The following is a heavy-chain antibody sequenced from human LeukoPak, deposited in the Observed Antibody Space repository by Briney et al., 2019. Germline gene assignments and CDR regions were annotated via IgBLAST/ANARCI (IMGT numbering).Heavy chain of an antibody. CDR1: GGSISSRNYF. CDR3: ARHRAAKARSAFDI. Sequence: SETLSLTCTVSGGSISSRNYFWGWIRQPPGKGLEWIGSIYYSGTIYYNPSLKSRVTISVDTSKNQFSLKLSSVTTADTAVYYCARHRAAKARSAFDIWGQGTMVTVSS. J-gene: IGHJ3*02. D-gene: IGHD6-6*01. V-gene: IGHV4-39*01. CDR2: IYYSGTI.